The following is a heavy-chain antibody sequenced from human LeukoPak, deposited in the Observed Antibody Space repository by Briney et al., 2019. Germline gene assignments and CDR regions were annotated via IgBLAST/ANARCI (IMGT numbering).Heavy chain of an antibody. CDR2: IYYSGST. Sequence: PETLSLTCTVSGGSISTYFWSWIRQPPGKGLEWIGYIYYSGSTYYNPSLTSRVTISVDTSKNQFSLKLSSVTAADTAVYYCARHKDYYYSYMDVWGKGTTVTISS. J-gene: IGHJ6*03. CDR1: GGSISTYF. CDR3: ARHKDYYYSYMDV. V-gene: IGHV4-59*08.